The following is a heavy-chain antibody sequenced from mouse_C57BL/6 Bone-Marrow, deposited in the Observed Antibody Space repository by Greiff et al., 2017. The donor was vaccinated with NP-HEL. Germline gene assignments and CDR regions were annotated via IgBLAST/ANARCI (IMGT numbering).Heavy chain of an antibody. D-gene: IGHD2-3*01. J-gene: IGHJ2*01. CDR3: TTEGYYVFFDY. Sequence: EVQLQQSGAELVRPGASVKLSCTASGFNITDDYMHWVKQRPEQGLEWIGWIDPENGDTEYASKFQGKATITADTSSNTAYLQLSSLTSEDTAVYYCTTEGYYVFFDYWGQGTTLTVSS. V-gene: IGHV14-4*01. CDR2: IDPENGDT. CDR1: GFNITDDY.